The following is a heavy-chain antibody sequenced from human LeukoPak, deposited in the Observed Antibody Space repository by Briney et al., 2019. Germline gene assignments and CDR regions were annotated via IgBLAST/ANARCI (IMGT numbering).Heavy chain of an antibody. CDR2: INHSGST. D-gene: IGHD5-12*01. V-gene: IGHV4-34*01. CDR3: ARRYSGSDY. Sequence: SETLSLTCAVYGGSFSGYYWGWIRQPPGKGLEWIGEINHSGSTNYNPSLKSRVTISVDTSKNQFSLKLSSVTAADTAVYYCARRYSGSDYWGQGTLVTVSS. J-gene: IGHJ4*02. CDR1: GGSFSGYY.